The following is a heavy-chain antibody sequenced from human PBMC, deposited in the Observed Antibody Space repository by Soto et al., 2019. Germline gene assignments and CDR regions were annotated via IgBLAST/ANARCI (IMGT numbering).Heavy chain of an antibody. J-gene: IGHJ3*02. D-gene: IGHD5-18*01. V-gene: IGHV3-21*01. Sequence: GSLRLSCAASGFTFSSYSMNWVRQAPGKGLEWVSSISSSSSYIYYADSVKGRFTISRDNAKNSLYLQMNSLRAEDTAVYYCARDRYTAMAPLDAFDIWGQGTMVT. CDR1: GFTFSSYS. CDR2: ISSSSSYI. CDR3: ARDRYTAMAPLDAFDI.